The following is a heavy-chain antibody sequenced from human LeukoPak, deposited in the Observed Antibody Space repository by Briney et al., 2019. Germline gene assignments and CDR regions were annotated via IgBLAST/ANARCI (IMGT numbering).Heavy chain of an antibody. D-gene: IGHD4-23*01. J-gene: IGHJ4*02. V-gene: IGHV3-30*02. Sequence: PGGSLRLSCAASGFTCNNFGMHWVRQAPGKGLEWVAFMGYEGIHKYYADSVKGRFTISKDNSKATLHLQMNSLRPEDTAVYYCARDLHGGYSSDYWGQGTLVTVSS. CDR2: MGYEGIHK. CDR3: ARDLHGGYSSDY. CDR1: GFTCNNFG.